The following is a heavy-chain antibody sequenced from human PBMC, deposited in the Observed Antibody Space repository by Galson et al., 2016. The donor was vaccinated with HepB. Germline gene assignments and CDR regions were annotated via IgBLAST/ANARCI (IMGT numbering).Heavy chain of an antibody. J-gene: IGHJ5*02. CDR2: IRVSGGST. CDR3: AKCSGYSTGWCNLFHP. Sequence: SLRLSCAASGFTVSSSAMSWVRQAPGKGLEWVSSIRVSGGSTFYADSVKGRFTIATGTSKSTLYLQMSSLRAEDTAVYYCAKCSGYSTGWCNLFHPWGQGTPVIVAS. CDR1: GFTVSSSA. V-gene: IGHV3-23*01. D-gene: IGHD6-19*01.